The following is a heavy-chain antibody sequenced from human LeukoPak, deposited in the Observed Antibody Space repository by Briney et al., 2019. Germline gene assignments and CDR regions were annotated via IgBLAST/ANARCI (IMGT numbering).Heavy chain of an antibody. CDR2: INHSGST. J-gene: IGHJ4*02. D-gene: IGHD1-26*01. V-gene: IGHV4-34*01. CDR3: AGYSGSSRSFDY. Sequence: PSETLSLTCAVYGGSFSGYYWSWIRQPPGKGLEWIGEINHSGSTNYNPSLKSRVTISVDTSKNQFSLKLSSVTAADTAVYYCAGYSGSSRSFDYWGQGTLVTVSS. CDR1: GGSFSGYY.